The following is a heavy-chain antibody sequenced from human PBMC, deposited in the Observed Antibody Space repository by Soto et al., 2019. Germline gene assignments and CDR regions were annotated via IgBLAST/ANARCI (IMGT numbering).Heavy chain of an antibody. CDR1: GYTFTSYA. J-gene: IGHJ3*02. CDR3: ARAGIIAVAGTLLTDAFDI. Sequence: ASVKVSCKASGYTFTSYAMHWERQAPGQRLEWMGWINAGNGNTKYSQKFQGRVTITRDTSASTAYMELSSLRSEDTAVYYCARAGIIAVAGTLLTDAFDIWGQGTMVAVSS. D-gene: IGHD6-19*01. V-gene: IGHV1-3*01. CDR2: INAGNGNT.